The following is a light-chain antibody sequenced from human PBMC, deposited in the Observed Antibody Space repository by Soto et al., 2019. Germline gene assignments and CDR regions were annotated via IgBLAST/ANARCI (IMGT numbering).Light chain of an antibody. V-gene: IGKV3D-15*01. CDR1: QSVSTN. CDR3: QQYDNWPPT. J-gene: IGKJ5*01. CDR2: GAS. Sequence: VMTQSPATLSVSPGERVALSCRASQSVSTNLAWYQQKPGQAPRLLMYGASTRATGIPARFSGSGSGTEFTLTINSLQSEDFVVYYCQQYDNWPPTFGQGTRLEIK.